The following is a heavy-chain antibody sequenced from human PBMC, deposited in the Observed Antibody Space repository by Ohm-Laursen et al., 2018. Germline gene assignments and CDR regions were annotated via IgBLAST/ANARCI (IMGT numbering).Heavy chain of an antibody. CDR2: IYYSGST. J-gene: IGHJ4*02. Sequence: SDTLSLTCTVSGGSISSYYWSWIRQPPGKGLEWIGYIYYSGSTNYNPSLKSRVTISVDTSKNQFSLKLSSVTAADTAVYYCARVGHYYGSGGNFDYWGQGILVTVST. CDR1: GGSISSYY. D-gene: IGHD3-10*01. V-gene: IGHV4-59*07. CDR3: ARVGHYYGSGGNFDY.